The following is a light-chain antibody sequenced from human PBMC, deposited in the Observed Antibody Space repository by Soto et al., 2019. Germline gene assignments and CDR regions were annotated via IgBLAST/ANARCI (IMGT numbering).Light chain of an antibody. CDR1: QSVSSRN. CDR2: GVS. V-gene: IGKV3-20*01. CDR3: QQYGSSPRT. J-gene: IGKJ1*01. Sequence: EIVLTQSPGTLSLSPGESATLSCRASQSVSSRNLAWYQQKPGQAPRLLMYGVSSRATGIPDRFSGSGSGTDFTLSISRLEPEDFAVYYCQQYGSSPRTFGQGTKVDIK.